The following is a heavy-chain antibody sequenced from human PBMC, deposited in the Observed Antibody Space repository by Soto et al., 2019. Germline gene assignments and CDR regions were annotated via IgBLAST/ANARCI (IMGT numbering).Heavy chain of an antibody. J-gene: IGHJ3*02. D-gene: IGHD3-22*01. CDR3: ARVPLYYDSSGYYWDDAFDI. CDR1: GYTFAHYG. V-gene: IGHV1-18*04. CDR2: ISAYNGNT. Sequence: ASVKVSCKASGYTFAHYGISWVRQAPGQGLEWMGWISAYNGNTNYAQKLQGRVTMTTDTSTSTAYMELRSLRSDDTAVYYCARVPLYYDSSGYYWDDAFDIWGQGTMVTVSS.